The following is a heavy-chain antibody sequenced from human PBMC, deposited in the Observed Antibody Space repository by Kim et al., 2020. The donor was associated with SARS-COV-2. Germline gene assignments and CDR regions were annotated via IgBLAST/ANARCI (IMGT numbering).Heavy chain of an antibody. CDR2: ISYDGSNK. CDR3: ARAKAAALLDY. CDR1: GFTFSSYA. Sequence: GGSLRLSCAASGFTFSSYAMQWVRQAPGKGLEWVAVISYDGSNKYYADSVKGRYTISRDNSKNTLYLQMNSLRAEDTAVYYCARAKAAALLDYWGQGTLVTVSS. J-gene: IGHJ4*02. D-gene: IGHD6-13*01. V-gene: IGHV3-30-3*01.